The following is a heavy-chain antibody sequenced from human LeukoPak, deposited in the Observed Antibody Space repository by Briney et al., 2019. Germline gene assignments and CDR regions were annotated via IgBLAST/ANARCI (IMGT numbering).Heavy chain of an antibody. Sequence: PGGSLRLSCSASGFTFSSFWMHWVRQVPGKGLVWVSRINTDGSITSYADSVKGRSTISRDNAKNTPYLQMNSLRAEDTAIYYCAREPYYDSGGSDYWGQGTLVTVSS. V-gene: IGHV3-74*01. CDR3: AREPYYDSGGSDY. D-gene: IGHD3-22*01. CDR1: GFTFSSFW. CDR2: INTDGSIT. J-gene: IGHJ4*02.